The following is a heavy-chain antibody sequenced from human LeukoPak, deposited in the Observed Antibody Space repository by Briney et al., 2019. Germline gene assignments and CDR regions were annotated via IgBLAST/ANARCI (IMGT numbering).Heavy chain of an antibody. CDR2: IIPIFGTA. CDR3: ARGAHYYDSSGYSYYMDV. D-gene: IGHD3-22*01. CDR1: GGTFSSYA. V-gene: IGHV1-69*05. Sequence: GASVKVSCKASGGTFSSYAISWVRQAPGQGLEWMGGIIPIFGTANYAQKFQGRVTITRNTSISTAYMELSSLRSEDTAVYYCARGAHYYDSSGYSYYMDVWGKGTTVTVSS. J-gene: IGHJ6*03.